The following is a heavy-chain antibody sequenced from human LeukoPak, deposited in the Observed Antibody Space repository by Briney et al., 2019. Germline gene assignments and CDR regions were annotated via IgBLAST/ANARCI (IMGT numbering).Heavy chain of an antibody. V-gene: IGHV3-23*01. D-gene: IGHD3-9*01. CDR2: ISGSGGST. J-gene: IGHJ4*02. Sequence: GGSLRLSCAASGFTFSSYAMSWVRQAPGKGLEWASAISGSGGSTYYADSVKGRFTISRDNSKNTLYLQMNSLRAEDTAVYYCAKVYFGPVHWLAPDYWGQGTLVTVSS. CDR3: AKVYFGPVHWLAPDY. CDR1: GFTFSSYA.